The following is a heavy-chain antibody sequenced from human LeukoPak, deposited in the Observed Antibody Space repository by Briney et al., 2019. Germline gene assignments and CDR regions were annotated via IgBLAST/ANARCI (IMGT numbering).Heavy chain of an antibody. Sequence: SQTLSLTCAISGDSVSSNSAAWNWIRQSPSRGLEWLGRTYYRSKWYNDYAVSVKSRITINPDTSKNQFSLQPNSVTPEDTAVYYCARSRVSSSRILNWYFDLWGRGTLVTVSS. V-gene: IGHV6-1*01. CDR3: ARSRVSSSRILNWYFDL. J-gene: IGHJ2*01. D-gene: IGHD6-13*01. CDR2: TYYRSKWYN. CDR1: GDSVSSNSAA.